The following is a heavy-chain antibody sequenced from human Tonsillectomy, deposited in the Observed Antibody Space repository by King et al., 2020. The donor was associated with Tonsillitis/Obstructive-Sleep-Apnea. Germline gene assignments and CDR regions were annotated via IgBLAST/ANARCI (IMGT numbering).Heavy chain of an antibody. J-gene: IGHJ4*02. CDR2: ISGSGGST. CDR3: AKRHRGVGGDFDY. Sequence: VQLVQSGGGLVQPGGSLRLSCEASGFTFSSYAMSWVRQAPGKGLAWVSGISGSGGSTYYADSVKGRFTISRDNSKNTLYLQTNSLRVEDMAVYYCAKRHRGVGGDFDYWGQGTLVTVSS. D-gene: IGHD2-21*01. V-gene: IGHV3-23*04. CDR1: GFTFSSYA.